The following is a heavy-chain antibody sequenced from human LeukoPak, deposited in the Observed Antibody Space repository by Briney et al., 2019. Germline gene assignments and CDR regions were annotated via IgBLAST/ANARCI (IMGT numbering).Heavy chain of an antibody. D-gene: IGHD3-10*01. Sequence: GGSLRLSCAASGFTFSSYAMSWVRQAPGKGLEWVSAISGSDGRTYYADSVKGRFIISRDNSKNTLYLQMNSLRAEDTARYYCAKDPMYYYGSGSSHYSDYWGQGTLVTVSS. J-gene: IGHJ4*02. CDR2: ISGSDGRT. CDR3: AKDPMYYYGSGSSHYSDY. CDR1: GFTFSSYA. V-gene: IGHV3-23*01.